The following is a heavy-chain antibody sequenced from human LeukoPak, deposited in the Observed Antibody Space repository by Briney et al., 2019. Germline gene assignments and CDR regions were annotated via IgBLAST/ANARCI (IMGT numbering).Heavy chain of an antibody. V-gene: IGHV4-59*08. CDR2: VYYTGIT. CDR1: GGSISGYY. Sequence: PSETLSLTCTVSGGSISGYYWSWIRQPPGKRLEYIGYVYYTGITNYNPSLNSRVTISVDTSKNQFSLKLTSVTPADTAVYYCARHDNYKLPRGYYYVMDVWGQGNTVIVSS. J-gene: IGHJ6*02. CDR3: ARHDNYKLPRGYYYVMDV. D-gene: IGHD3-10*01.